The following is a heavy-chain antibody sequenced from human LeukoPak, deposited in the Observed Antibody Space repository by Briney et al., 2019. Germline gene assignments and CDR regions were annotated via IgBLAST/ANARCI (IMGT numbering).Heavy chain of an antibody. V-gene: IGHV1-2*02. Sequence: ASVKVSCKASGYTLTGYCMHWVRQAPGQGLEWLGWINTKSGATNYAQNFQGRVTVTRDTSMSTTYMELKRLRSEDTAVYYCARAPIRRITIFGVVLYYFDYWGQGTLVTASS. CDR1: GYTLTGYC. J-gene: IGHJ4*02. CDR3: ARAPIRRITIFGVVLYYFDY. CDR2: INTKSGAT. D-gene: IGHD3-3*01.